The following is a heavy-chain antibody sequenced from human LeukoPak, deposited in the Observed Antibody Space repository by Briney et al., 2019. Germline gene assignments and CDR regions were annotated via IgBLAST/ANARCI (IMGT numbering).Heavy chain of an antibody. CDR3: ARGRVEMATIPFDY. J-gene: IGHJ4*02. Sequence: SETLSLTCTVSGGSISSYYWSWIRQPPGKGLEWIGYIYYSGCTNYNPSLKSRVTISVDTSKNQFSLKLSSVTAADTAVYYRARGRVEMATIPFDYWGQGTLVTVSS. CDR1: GGSISSYY. V-gene: IGHV4-59*01. D-gene: IGHD5-24*01. CDR2: IYYSGCT.